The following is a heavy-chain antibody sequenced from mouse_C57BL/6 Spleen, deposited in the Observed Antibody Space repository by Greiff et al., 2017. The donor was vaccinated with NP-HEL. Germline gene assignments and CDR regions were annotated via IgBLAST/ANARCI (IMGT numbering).Heavy chain of an antibody. CDR1: GYAFSSSW. Sequence: LVESGPELVKPGASVKISCKASGYAFSSSWMNWVKQRPGKGLEWIGRIYPGDGDTNYNGKFKGKATLTADKSSRTAYMQLSSLTSEDSAVYFCAREGATVGAMDYWGQGTSVTVSS. J-gene: IGHJ4*01. CDR3: AREGATVGAMDY. D-gene: IGHD1-1*01. CDR2: IYPGDGDT. V-gene: IGHV1-82*01.